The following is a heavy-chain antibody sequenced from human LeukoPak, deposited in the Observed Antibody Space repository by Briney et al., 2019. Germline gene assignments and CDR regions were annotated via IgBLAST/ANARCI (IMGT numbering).Heavy chain of an antibody. V-gene: IGHV3-53*01. D-gene: IGHD2-2*02. J-gene: IGHJ6*02. CDR3: ASIRYYYYGMDV. Sequence: GGSLRLSCAASGFTVSSNYMSWVRQAPGKGLEWVSVIYSGGSTYYADSVKGRFTISRDNSENTLYLQMNSLRAKDTAVYYCASIRYYYYGMDVWGQGTTVTVSS. CDR1: GFTVSSNY. CDR2: IYSGGST.